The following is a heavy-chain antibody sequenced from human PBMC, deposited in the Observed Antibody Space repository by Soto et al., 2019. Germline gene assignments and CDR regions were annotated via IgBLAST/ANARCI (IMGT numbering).Heavy chain of an antibody. Sequence: QVQLVQSGAEVKKPGASVKVSCKASGYTFSNYGISRVRQAPGQGLEWMGWISAYNGNTDYAQKFQDRVTMTTDPSTSTTYMELRSLRSDDTAVYYCARDRSVNDYWGQGTLITVSS. V-gene: IGHV1-18*01. CDR3: ARDRSVNDY. CDR2: ISAYNGNT. CDR1: GYTFSNYG. J-gene: IGHJ4*02.